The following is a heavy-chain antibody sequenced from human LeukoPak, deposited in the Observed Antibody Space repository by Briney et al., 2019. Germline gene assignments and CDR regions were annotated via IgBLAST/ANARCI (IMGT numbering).Heavy chain of an antibody. D-gene: IGHD3-22*01. Sequence: PGGSLRLSCAASGFTFSSYWMHWVRQAPGKGLVWVSRINSDGSSTSYADSVKGRFTISRDNAKNTLYLQMNSLRAEDTAVYYCAKDYYDSSGYYYVPDRFFDYWGQGTLVTVSS. CDR2: INSDGSST. CDR3: AKDYYDSSGYYYVPDRFFDY. CDR1: GFTFSSYW. J-gene: IGHJ4*02. V-gene: IGHV3-74*01.